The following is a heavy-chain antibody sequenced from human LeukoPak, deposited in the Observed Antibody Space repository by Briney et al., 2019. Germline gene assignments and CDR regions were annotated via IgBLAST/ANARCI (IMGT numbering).Heavy chain of an antibody. CDR3: ARGQNYDSCFDP. CDR1: GYTFTSYD. Sequence: ASVKVSCKASGYTFTSYDINWVRQATGQGLEWMGWMNPNSGNTGYAQKFQGRVTITRNTSISTAYMELSSLRSEDTAVYYCARGQNYDSCFDPWGQGTLVTVSS. CDR2: MNPNSGNT. J-gene: IGHJ5*02. V-gene: IGHV1-8*03. D-gene: IGHD3-3*01.